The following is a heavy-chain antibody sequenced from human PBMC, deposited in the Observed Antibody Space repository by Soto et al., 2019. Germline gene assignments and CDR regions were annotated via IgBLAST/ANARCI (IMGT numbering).Heavy chain of an antibody. Sequence: SETLSLTCPVSGGSITSGAYYWTWIRQHPGKGLEWIAYIHYSGRTYYNPSLKSRVTISVDTSNNQFSLKLSSVTAADTAVYYCARYSFDSSGYSNWFDPWGQGTLVNVSS. J-gene: IGHJ5*02. CDR3: ARYSFDSSGYSNWFDP. D-gene: IGHD3-22*01. CDR2: IHYSGRT. V-gene: IGHV4-31*03. CDR1: GGSITSGAYY.